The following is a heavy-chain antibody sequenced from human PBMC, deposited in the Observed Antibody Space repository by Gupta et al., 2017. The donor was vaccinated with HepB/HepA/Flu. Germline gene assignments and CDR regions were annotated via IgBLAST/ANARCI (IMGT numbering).Heavy chain of an antibody. CDR2: INHRGST. CDR3: ARDTDRTRQSWSGYHDDYDGLDG. J-gene: IGHJ6*02. D-gene: IGHD3-3*01. Sequence: QVPLQQWGARLLTPSETLSLTCAVYGGSFTAYYWSWSRQPPGKGLEWIGEINHRGSTNYNPSLKSRVNMAGDTSKNQVSLNLSSVTAADTAVDYGARDTDRTRQSWSGYHDDYDGLDGGGQGTTVTVSS. V-gene: IGHV4-34*01. CDR1: GGSFTAYY.